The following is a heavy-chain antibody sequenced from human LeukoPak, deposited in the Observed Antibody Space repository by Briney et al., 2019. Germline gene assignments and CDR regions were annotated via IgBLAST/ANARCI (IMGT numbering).Heavy chain of an antibody. CDR3: ATGSTSGYYSCFDY. V-gene: IGHV1-24*01. CDR2: FDPEDGDT. J-gene: IGHJ4*02. CDR1: GYTLAESS. Sequence: ASVKVSCKVSGYTLAESSMHWVRQAPGKGLEWMGGFDPEDGDTIYTQKFQGRVTMTEDTSTDTAYMELSSLSSEDTAVYYCATGSTSGYYSCFDYWGQGTLVTASS. D-gene: IGHD3-22*01.